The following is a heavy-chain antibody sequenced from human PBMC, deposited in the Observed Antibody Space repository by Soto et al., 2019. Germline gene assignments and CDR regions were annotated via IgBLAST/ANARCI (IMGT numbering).Heavy chain of an antibody. CDR2: IKEDGSEK. CDR1: GFSFSVSY. D-gene: IGHD5-12*01. V-gene: IGHV3-7*05. CDR3: ASLGSGDYGGYVGSDY. J-gene: IGHJ4*02. Sequence: EVHLVESGGGLVQPGGSLRLSCAATGFSFSVSYMTWVRQAPGKGLEWVATIKEDGSEKYYADSVRGRFTISKDNAERSLWLQMSSLRAEDTAVYYCASLGSGDYGGYVGSDYWGQGTLVTVSS.